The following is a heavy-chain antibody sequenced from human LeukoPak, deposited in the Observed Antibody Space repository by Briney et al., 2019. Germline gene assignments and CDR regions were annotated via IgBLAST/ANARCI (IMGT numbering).Heavy chain of an antibody. CDR3: AKDGQQWPIGAFDI. D-gene: IGHD6-19*01. CDR2: ISSSSSYI. CDR1: GFTFSSYS. Sequence: GGSLRLSCAASGFTFSSYSMNWVRQAPGKGLEWVSSISSSSSYIYYADSVKGRFTISRDNAKNTLYLQMNSLRAEDTAVYYCAKDGQQWPIGAFDIWGQGTMVTVSS. J-gene: IGHJ3*02. V-gene: IGHV3-21*04.